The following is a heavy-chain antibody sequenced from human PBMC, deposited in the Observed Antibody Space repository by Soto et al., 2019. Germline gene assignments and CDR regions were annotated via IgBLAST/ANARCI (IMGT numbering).Heavy chain of an antibody. CDR2: INHSGST. Sequence: QVQLQQWGAGLLKPSETLSLTCAVYGGSFSGYYWSWIRQPPGKGLEWIGEINHSGSTNYNPSLKSRVTISVDTSKNQFSLKLSSVTAADTAVYYCASGRYCTNGVCSPFDYWGQGTLVTVSS. CDR1: GGSFSGYY. CDR3: ASGRYCTNGVCSPFDY. J-gene: IGHJ4*02. D-gene: IGHD2-8*01. V-gene: IGHV4-34*01.